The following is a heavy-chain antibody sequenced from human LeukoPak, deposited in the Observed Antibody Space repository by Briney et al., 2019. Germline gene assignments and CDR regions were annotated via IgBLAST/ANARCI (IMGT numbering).Heavy chain of an antibody. CDR3: AATYYDYVWGSLDY. CDR2: ISWDGGST. V-gene: IGHV3-43D*04. D-gene: IGHD3-16*01. J-gene: IGHJ4*02. Sequence: GGSLRLSCAASGFTFDDYAMHWVRQAPGKCLEWVSLISWDGGSTYYADSVKGRFTISRDNSKNSLYLQVNSLRAEDTALYYCAATYYDYVWGSLDYWGQGTLVTVSS. CDR1: GFTFDDYA.